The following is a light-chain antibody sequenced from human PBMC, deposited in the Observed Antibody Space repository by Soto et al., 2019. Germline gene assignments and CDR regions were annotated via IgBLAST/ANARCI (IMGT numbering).Light chain of an antibody. Sequence: EIALTQSPGTLSLSPGERATFSCRASQSVSNSSLAWYHQKPGQAPRLLLFAASRRATGIPDTFSGSGSGTDFTLTISRLEPEDFAVYYCQLYGNSPMYTFGQGTRLEIK. CDR2: AAS. CDR3: QLYGNSPMYT. CDR1: QSVSNSS. J-gene: IGKJ2*01. V-gene: IGKV3-20*01.